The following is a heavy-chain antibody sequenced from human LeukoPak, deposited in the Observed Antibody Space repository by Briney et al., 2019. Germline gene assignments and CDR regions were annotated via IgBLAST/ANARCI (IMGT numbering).Heavy chain of an antibody. J-gene: IGHJ3*02. Sequence: GSLRLSLAASGFTCSNYAMSWGRQGPGKGLGGGSGFSATDCSTQYADSVRGRFTISRDNSKNTLFLQMNSLRAEDTAVYYCAKSKTAAAGTGEFDIWGQGTMVTVSS. V-gene: IGHV3-23*01. CDR1: GFTCSNYA. D-gene: IGHD6-13*01. CDR3: AKSKTAAAGTGEFDI. CDR2: FSATDCST.